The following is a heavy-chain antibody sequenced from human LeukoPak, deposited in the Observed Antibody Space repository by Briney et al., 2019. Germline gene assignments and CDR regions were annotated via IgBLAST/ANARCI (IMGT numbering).Heavy chain of an antibody. CDR1: GYNFTSYG. Sequence: ASVKVSCKASGYNFTSYGINWVRQAPGQGLEWMGWISAYNGNTNYAQKLQGRVTMTTDTSTSTAYMELRSLRSDDTAVYYCARDLDQYSGRYGGFGHDFWGQGTLVTVSS. V-gene: IGHV1-18*01. CDR2: ISAYNGNT. D-gene: IGHD1-26*01. J-gene: IGHJ4*02. CDR3: ARDLDQYSGRYGGFGHDF.